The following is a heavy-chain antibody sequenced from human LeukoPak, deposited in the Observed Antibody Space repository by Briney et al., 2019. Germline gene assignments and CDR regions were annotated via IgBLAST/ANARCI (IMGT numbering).Heavy chain of an antibody. CDR1: NGSISNYY. Sequence: SETLSLTCTVSNGSISNYYWSWSWIRQPAGKGLEWIGRIYLSGSTNYNPSLKSRVTMSVDTSKNQFSLKLSSVTAADTAVYYCAREGGNHFYFDYWGQGTLVTVSS. CDR3: AREGGNHFYFDY. D-gene: IGHD4-23*01. V-gene: IGHV4-4*07. J-gene: IGHJ4*02. CDR2: IYLSGST.